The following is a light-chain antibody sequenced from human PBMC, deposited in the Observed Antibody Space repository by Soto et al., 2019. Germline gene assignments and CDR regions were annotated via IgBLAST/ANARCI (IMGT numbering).Light chain of an antibody. CDR2: GVS. CDR1: QSVTSNY. J-gene: IGKJ1*01. V-gene: IGKV3-20*01. CDR3: LQYGDSPRT. Sequence: EIVLTQSPGTLSLSPGERATLSCRASQSVTSNYFAWYQQKPGQAPRLLIYGVSSRATDIPDRFSGSGSGTDFTLTISRLEPEDFAVYYCLQYGDSPRTFGQGTKVEIK.